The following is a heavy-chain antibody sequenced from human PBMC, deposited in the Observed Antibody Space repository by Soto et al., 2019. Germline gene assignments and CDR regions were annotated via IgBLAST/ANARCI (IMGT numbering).Heavy chain of an antibody. D-gene: IGHD2-2*02. CDR1: GGSISSYY. Sequence: PSETLSLTCTVSGGSISSYYWSWIRQPPGKGLEWIGYIYYSGSTNYNPSLKSRVTISVDTSKNQFSLKLSSVTAADTAVYYCAFHFGPAAIGWRWFDPGGQGTLVTVSS. CDR3: AFHFGPAAIGWRWFDP. V-gene: IGHV4-59*08. CDR2: IYYSGST. J-gene: IGHJ5*02.